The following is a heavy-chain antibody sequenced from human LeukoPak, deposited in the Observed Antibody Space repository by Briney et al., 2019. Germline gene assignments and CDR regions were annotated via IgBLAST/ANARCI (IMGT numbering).Heavy chain of an antibody. Sequence: GGSLRLSCTASGFTFGDYGMSWVRQAPGKGLEWVGFIRSKAYGGTTEYAASVKGRFTISRDDSKSIAYLQVNSLKTEDTAVYYCAGSFGELSFFAHWGQGTLVTVSS. CDR3: AGSFGELSFFAH. J-gene: IGHJ4*02. V-gene: IGHV3-49*04. CDR2: IRSKAYGGTT. D-gene: IGHD3-10*01. CDR1: GFTFGDYG.